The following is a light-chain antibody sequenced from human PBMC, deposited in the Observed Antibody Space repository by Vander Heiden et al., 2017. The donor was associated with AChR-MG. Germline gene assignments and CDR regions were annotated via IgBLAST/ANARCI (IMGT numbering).Light chain of an antibody. CDR3: ASYTGSDSPFVL. Sequence: QSALTHTASVSGSPGQSITIACTGASASLANCKFVPWYQQHPGRAPKLIIYDVSKRPSGVASRFSGSKSGSTASLTISGVQAEDEAEYYCASYTGSDSPFVLFGGGTNLIVL. CDR2: DVS. J-gene: IGLJ2*01. V-gene: IGLV2-14*01. CDR1: SASLANCKF.